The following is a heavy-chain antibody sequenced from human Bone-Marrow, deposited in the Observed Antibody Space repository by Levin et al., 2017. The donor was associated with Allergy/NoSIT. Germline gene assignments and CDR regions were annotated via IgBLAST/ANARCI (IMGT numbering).Heavy chain of an antibody. CDR2: ISSSSSYI. CDR3: ARVSSPFTMIGGRQGYFDL. J-gene: IGHJ2*01. D-gene: IGHD3-22*01. V-gene: IGHV3-21*01. Sequence: GGSLRLSCAASGFTFSSYSMNWVRQAPGKGLEWVSSISSSSSYIYYADSVKGRFTISRDNAKNSLYLQMNSLRAEDTAVYYCARVSSPFTMIGGRQGYFDLWGRGTLVTVSS. CDR1: GFTFSSYS.